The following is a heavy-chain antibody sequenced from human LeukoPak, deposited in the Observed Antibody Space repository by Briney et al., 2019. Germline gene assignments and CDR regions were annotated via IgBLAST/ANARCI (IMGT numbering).Heavy chain of an antibody. CDR1: GFTFSSYA. CDR2: ISPAGDST. V-gene: IGHV3-23*01. J-gene: IGHJ4*02. D-gene: IGHD2-2*01. CDR3: ARRLVTAGITDFFDS. Sequence: GGSLRLSCAASGFTFSSYAMSWVRQAPGAGLEWVSAISPAGDSTTNADSVKGRFTISRDNSKSTLYLQMNGLTAEDTALYYCARRLVTAGITDFFDSWGQGTLVSVSS.